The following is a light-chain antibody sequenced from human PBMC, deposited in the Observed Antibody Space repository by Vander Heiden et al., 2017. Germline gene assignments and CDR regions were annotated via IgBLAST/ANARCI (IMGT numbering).Light chain of an antibody. J-gene: IGKJ1*01. Sequence: DIVMTHSRDSLAVSLGERATINCKSSQSVLYSTNNKNYLAWYQQKPGQPPKLLIYWASTRESGVPDRFSGSGSGTDFTLTISSLQAEDVAVYYCQQYYSTPKAFGQGTKVEIK. CDR3: QQYYSTPKA. CDR1: QSVLYSTNNKNY. V-gene: IGKV4-1*01. CDR2: WAS.